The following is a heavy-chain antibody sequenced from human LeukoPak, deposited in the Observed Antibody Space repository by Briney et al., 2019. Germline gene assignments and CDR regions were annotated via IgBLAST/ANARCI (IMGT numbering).Heavy chain of an antibody. J-gene: IGHJ3*02. CDR1: GFTFSSYS. D-gene: IGHD1-26*01. CDR2: ISSSSSYI. Sequence: PGGSLRLSCAASGFTFSSYSMNWVRQAPGKGLKWVSSISSSSSYIYYADSVKGRFTISRDNAKNSLYLQMNSLRAEDTAVYYCARAPSAEDTFDIWGQGTMVTVSS. CDR3: ARAPSAEDTFDI. V-gene: IGHV3-21*01.